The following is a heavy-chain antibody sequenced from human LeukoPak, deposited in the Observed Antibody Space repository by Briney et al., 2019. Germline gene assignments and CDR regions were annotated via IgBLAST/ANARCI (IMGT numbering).Heavy chain of an antibody. V-gene: IGHV1-18*01. CDR3: ARGRRYYYGSGSYTN. Sequence: ASVKVSCKASGYTFTSYGISWVRQAPGQGLEWMGWISAYNGNTHYAQKLQGRVTMTTDTSTSTVYMELRSLRSDDTAVYYCARGRRYYYGSGSYTNWGQGTLVTVSS. J-gene: IGHJ4*02. D-gene: IGHD3-10*01. CDR2: ISAYNGNT. CDR1: GYTFTSYG.